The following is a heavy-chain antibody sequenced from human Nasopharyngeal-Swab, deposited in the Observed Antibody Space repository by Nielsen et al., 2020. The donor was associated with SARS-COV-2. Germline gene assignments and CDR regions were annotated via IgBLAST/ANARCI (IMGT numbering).Heavy chain of an antibody. J-gene: IGHJ6*02. CDR3: AREEGMVNYYYYGMDV. CDR1: GFTFSSYS. D-gene: IGHD3-10*01. CDR2: ISSSSRYI. V-gene: IGHV3-21*01. Sequence: GESLKISCAASGFTFSSYSMNWVRQAPGKGLEWVSSISSSSRYIYYADSVKGRFTISRDNANNSLYLQMNSLRAEDTAVYYCAREEGMVNYYYYGMDVWGQGTTVTVSS.